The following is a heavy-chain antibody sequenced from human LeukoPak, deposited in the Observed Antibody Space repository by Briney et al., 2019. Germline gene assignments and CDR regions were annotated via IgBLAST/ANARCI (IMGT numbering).Heavy chain of an antibody. J-gene: IGHJ6*02. Sequence: ASVKVSCKASGGTFSSYAISWVRQVPGQGLEWMGGIIPIFGTANYAQKFQGRVTITADESTSTAYMELSSLRSEDTAVYYCARDLRAAAGISEVPYYYYGMDVWGQGTTVTVSS. CDR3: ARDLRAAAGISEVPYYYYGMDV. CDR1: GGTFSSYA. V-gene: IGHV1-69*13. CDR2: IIPIFGTA. D-gene: IGHD6-13*01.